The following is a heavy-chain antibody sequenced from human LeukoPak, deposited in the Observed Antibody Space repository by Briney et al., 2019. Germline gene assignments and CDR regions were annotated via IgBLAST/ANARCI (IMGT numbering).Heavy chain of an antibody. CDR2: TSYDGSNK. J-gene: IGHJ4*02. CDR1: GFTFSSYG. V-gene: IGHV3-30*18. Sequence: GRSLRLSCAASGFTFSSYGMHWVRQAPGKGLEWVAVTSYDGSNKYYADSVQGRFTISRDNSKNTLYLQMNSLRAEDTAVYYCAKRMTTVTDPDYWGQGTLVTVSS. D-gene: IGHD4-17*01. CDR3: AKRMTTVTDPDY.